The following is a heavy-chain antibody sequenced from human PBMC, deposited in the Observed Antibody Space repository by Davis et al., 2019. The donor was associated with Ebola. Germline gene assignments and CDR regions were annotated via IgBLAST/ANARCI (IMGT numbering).Heavy chain of an antibody. D-gene: IGHD2-2*01. Sequence: PSETLSLTCTVPSGSISAYYWSWIRQPAGKGLEWIGRLKTGVSTDYNPSLTSPVTMSLDTSKNQFSLKVTSVTAADTAVYYCARYCSSDTCNLFHFWGQGSLVTVSS. V-gene: IGHV4-4*07. J-gene: IGHJ4*02. CDR1: SGSISAYY. CDR3: ARYCSSDTCNLFHF. CDR2: LKTGVST.